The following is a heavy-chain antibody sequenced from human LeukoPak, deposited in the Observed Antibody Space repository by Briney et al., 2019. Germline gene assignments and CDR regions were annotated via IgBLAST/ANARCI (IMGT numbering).Heavy chain of an antibody. V-gene: IGHV4-34*01. CDR2: INHSGST. CDR1: GGSFSGYY. Sequence: SQTLSLTCAVYGGSFSGYYWSWIRQPPGKGLEWIGEINHSGSTNYNPSLKSRVTISVDTSKNQFSLKLSSVTAADTAVYYCATSYGNYFGDWGQGTLLTVSS. J-gene: IGHJ4*02. D-gene: IGHD1-26*01. CDR3: ATSYGNYFGD.